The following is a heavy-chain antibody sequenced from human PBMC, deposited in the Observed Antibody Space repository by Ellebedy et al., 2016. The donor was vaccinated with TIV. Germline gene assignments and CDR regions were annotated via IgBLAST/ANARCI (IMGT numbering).Heavy chain of an antibody. CDR2: IADHGTVQ. V-gene: IGHV3-30*18. CDR1: GFTFSSHG. CDR3: AKEGAFGNWYFDL. D-gene: IGHD1-14*01. J-gene: IGHJ2*01. Sequence: GESLKISCAASGFTFSSHGMHWVRQVPGKGPEWVAVIADHGTVQYYSDSVKGRFTISRDNSKNALWLQMNSLRFEDTAVNFCAKEGAFGNWYFDLWGCGTLVTVSS.